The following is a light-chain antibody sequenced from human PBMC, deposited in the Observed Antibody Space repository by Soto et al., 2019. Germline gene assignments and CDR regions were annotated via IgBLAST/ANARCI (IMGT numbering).Light chain of an antibody. CDR2: AAS. V-gene: IGKV1-39*01. CDR3: QQSYSTPKT. J-gene: IGKJ1*01. CDR1: QGISTY. Sequence: DIQLTQSPSFLSASVGDRVTMTCRASQGISTYLAWYQQKPGKAPKLLIYAASTLQSGVPSRFSGSGSGTDFTLTISSLQPEDFATYYCQQSYSTPKTVGQGTKVDIK.